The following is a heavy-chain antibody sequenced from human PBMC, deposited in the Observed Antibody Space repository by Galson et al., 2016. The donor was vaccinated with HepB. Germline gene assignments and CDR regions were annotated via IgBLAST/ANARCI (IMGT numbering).Heavy chain of an antibody. CDR2: IYHNGNT. CDR3: ARVVYGVIILCYYYRLDV. Sequence: SETLSLTCAVSGASISTGHWWTWVRQPPGKGLEWVGAIYHNGNTNYNPSLNSRVPMSVDKSKNQFSLNLTSLTAADTAVYYCARVVYGVIILCYYYRLDVWGHGTTVTVSS. J-gene: IGHJ6*02. V-gene: IGHV4-4*02. D-gene: IGHD2-21*01. CDR1: GASISTGHW.